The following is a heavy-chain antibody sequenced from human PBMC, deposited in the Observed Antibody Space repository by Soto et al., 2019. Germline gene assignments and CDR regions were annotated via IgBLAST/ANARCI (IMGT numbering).Heavy chain of an antibody. CDR1: GFTFSSYA. D-gene: IGHD6-19*01. J-gene: IGHJ4*02. Sequence: EVQLLESGGGLVQPGGSPRLSCAASGFTFSSYAMSWVRQAPGKGLEWVSAISGSGGSTYYADSVKGRFTISRDNSKNTLYLQMNSLRAEDTAVYYCAKRSGWSVNYHYFDYWGQGTLVTVSS. CDR3: AKRSGWSVNYHYFDY. V-gene: IGHV3-23*01. CDR2: ISGSGGST.